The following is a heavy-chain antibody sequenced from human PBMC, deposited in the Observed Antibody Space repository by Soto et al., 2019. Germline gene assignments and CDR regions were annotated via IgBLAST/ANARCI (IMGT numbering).Heavy chain of an antibody. V-gene: IGHV3-7*01. J-gene: IGHJ4*02. CDR2: IKQDGSEK. Sequence: GGSLRLSCAASGFTFSSYWMSWVRQAPGKGLEWVANIKQDGSEKYYVDSVKGRFTISRDNAKNSLYLQMNSLRAEDTAVYYCARAGRGIAVVFDYWGQGTLVTVSS. CDR3: ARAGRGIAVVFDY. D-gene: IGHD6-19*01. CDR1: GFTFSSYW.